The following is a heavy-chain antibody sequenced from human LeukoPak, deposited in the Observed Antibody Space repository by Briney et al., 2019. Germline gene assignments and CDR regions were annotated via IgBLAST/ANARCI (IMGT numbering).Heavy chain of an antibody. Sequence: GGSLRLSCAASGFTFSDYYMSWIRQAPGKGLEWVSYISSSGSTIYYADSVKGRFTISRDNAKNSLYLQMNSLRAEDTAVYYCARDYDCSSTSWLYFDYWGQGTLVTVSS. D-gene: IGHD2-2*01. V-gene: IGHV3-11*01. CDR1: GFTFSDYY. CDR3: ARDYDCSSTSWLYFDY. CDR2: ISSSGSTI. J-gene: IGHJ4*02.